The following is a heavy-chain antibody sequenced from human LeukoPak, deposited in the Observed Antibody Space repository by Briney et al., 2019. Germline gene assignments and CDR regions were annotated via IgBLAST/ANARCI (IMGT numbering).Heavy chain of an antibody. Sequence: GGSLRLSCVASGFTFSGSGIQWVRQASGKGLEWVGRIRNKANSYATTYAASVKGRFTIFRDDSKNTAYLQMNSLRAEDTAVYYCARHGWYAFDQWGQGTLVTVSS. CDR2: IRNKANSYAT. CDR3: ARHGWYAFDQ. J-gene: IGHJ4*02. V-gene: IGHV3-73*01. D-gene: IGHD6-19*01. CDR1: GFTFSGSG.